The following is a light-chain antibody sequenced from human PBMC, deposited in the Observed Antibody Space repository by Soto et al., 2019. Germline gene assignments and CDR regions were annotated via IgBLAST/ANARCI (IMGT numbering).Light chain of an antibody. CDR1: QDISNF. CDR3: QQYDSLPFT. J-gene: IGKJ3*01. V-gene: IGKV1-33*01. CDR2: DES. Sequence: DLQMTQSPSSLSASVGDSVAMTCQASQDISNFLNWYQQKPGEAPKLLTYDESVLETRVPSRCIESGSGTEFTFTISNLQPEDFSTCYCQQYDSLPFTFGPGT.